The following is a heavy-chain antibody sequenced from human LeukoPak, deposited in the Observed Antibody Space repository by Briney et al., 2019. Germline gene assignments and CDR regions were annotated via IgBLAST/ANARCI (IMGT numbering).Heavy chain of an antibody. Sequence: PGGSLRLSCAASGFTFSSYSMNWVRQAPGKGLEWVSSISSSSSYIYYADSVKGRFTISRDNAKNSLYLQMTSLRAEDTAVYYCAREPYGSGSYYFDYWGQGTLVTVSS. CDR2: ISSSSSYI. CDR1: GFTFSSYS. J-gene: IGHJ4*02. CDR3: AREPYGSGSYYFDY. V-gene: IGHV3-21*01. D-gene: IGHD3-10*01.